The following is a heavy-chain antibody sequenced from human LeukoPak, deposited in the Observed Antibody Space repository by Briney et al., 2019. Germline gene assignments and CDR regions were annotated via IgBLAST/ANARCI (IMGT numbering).Heavy chain of an antibody. Sequence: SETLSLTCTVSGGSISSYYWSWIRQPPGKGLEWIGYIYYSGSTNYNPSLKSRVTISVDTSKNQFSLKLSSVTAADTAVYYCARHLGSTMITFGGVIGTPWVEPWGQGTLLTVSS. D-gene: IGHD3-16*02. CDR1: GGSISSYY. CDR3: ARHLGSTMITFGGVIGTPWVEP. V-gene: IGHV4-59*08. CDR2: IYYSGST. J-gene: IGHJ5*02.